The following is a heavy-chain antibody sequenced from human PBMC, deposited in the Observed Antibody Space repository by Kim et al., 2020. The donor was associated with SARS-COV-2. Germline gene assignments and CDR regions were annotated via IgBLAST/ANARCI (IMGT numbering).Heavy chain of an antibody. V-gene: IGHV3-74*01. CDR3: ARVRYYDFWSGYFDRLNNWFDP. J-gene: IGHJ5*02. Sequence: GGSLRLSCAASGFTFSSYWMHWVRQAPGKGLVWVSRINSDGSSTSYADSVKGRFTISRDNAKNTLYLQMNSLRAEDTAVYYCARVRYYDFWSGYFDRLNNWFDPWGQGTLVTVSS. CDR2: INSDGSST. CDR1: GFTFSSYW. D-gene: IGHD3-3*01.